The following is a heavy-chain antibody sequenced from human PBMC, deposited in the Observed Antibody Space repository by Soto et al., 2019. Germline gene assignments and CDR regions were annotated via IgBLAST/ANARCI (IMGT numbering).Heavy chain of an antibody. J-gene: IGHJ6*02. Sequence: GGSLRLSCAASGFTFSSYAMSWVRQAPGKGLEWVSAISGSGGSTYYADSVKGRFTISRDNSKNTLYLQMNSLRAEDTAVYYCAKGPVAAAVLGSYYYGMDVWGQGTTVTVSS. V-gene: IGHV3-23*01. D-gene: IGHD6-13*01. CDR1: GFTFSSYA. CDR2: ISGSGGST. CDR3: AKGPVAAAVLGSYYYGMDV.